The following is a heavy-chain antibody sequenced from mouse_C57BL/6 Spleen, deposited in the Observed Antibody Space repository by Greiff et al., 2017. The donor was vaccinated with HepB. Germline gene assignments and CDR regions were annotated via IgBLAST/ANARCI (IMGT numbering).Heavy chain of an antibody. CDR3: ARSRITTVVAYYAMDY. V-gene: IGHV7-3*01. D-gene: IGHD1-1*01. CDR1: GFTFTDYY. Sequence: EVQLVESGGGLVQPGGSLSLSCAASGFTFTDYYMSWVRQPPGKALEWLGFIRNKANGYTTEYSASVKGRFTISRDNSQSILYLQMNALRAEDSATYYCARSRITTVVAYYAMDYWGQGTSVTVSS. CDR2: IRNKANGYTT. J-gene: IGHJ4*01.